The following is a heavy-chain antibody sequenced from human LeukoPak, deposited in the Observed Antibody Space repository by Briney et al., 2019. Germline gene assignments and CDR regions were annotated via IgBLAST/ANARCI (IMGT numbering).Heavy chain of an antibody. CDR3: ARDQVSRSSSWGAYDY. J-gene: IGHJ4*02. V-gene: IGHV4-39*07. D-gene: IGHD6-13*01. CDR1: GDSISSGTYY. Sequence: SETLSLTCTVSGDSISSGTYYWGWIRQPPGKGLEWIGSIYYSGSTYYNSSLKSRVTMSVDTSKNQFSLKLRSVTAADTAVYYCARDQVSRSSSWGAYDYWGQGTLVTVSS. CDR2: IYYSGST.